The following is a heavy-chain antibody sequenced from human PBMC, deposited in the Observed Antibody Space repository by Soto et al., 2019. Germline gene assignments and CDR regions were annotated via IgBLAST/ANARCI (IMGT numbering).Heavy chain of an antibody. Sequence: SATLSLTCTVSGASISSYYWTWIRQPPGQGLEWIGYIYHTGSTNYKSSLKSRVTISMDTSKNQFSLKLNSVTAADTAVYYCARDHGGVGPGENRIDPWGQG. V-gene: IGHV4-59*01. D-gene: IGHD3-10*01. J-gene: IGHJ5*02. CDR1: GASISSYY. CDR3: ARDHGGVGPGENRIDP. CDR2: IYHTGST.